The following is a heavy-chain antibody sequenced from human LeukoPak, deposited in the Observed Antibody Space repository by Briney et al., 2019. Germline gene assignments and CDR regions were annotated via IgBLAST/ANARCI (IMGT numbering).Heavy chain of an antibody. J-gene: IGHJ4*02. CDR3: ARDLVVPAAQYLDY. D-gene: IGHD2-2*01. CDR2: IYYSGST. V-gene: IGHV4-39*07. Sequence: KPSETLSLPCTVSGGSISSSSYYWGWIRQPPGKGLEWIGSIYYSGSTYYNPSLKSRVTISVDTSKNQFSLKLSSVTAADTAVYYCARDLVVPAAQYLDYWGQGTLVTVSS. CDR1: GGSISSSSYY.